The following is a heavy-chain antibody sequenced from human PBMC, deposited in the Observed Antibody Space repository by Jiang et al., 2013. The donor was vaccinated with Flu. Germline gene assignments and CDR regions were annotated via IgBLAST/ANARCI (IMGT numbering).Heavy chain of an antibody. CDR1: GYTFSSFA. D-gene: IGHD1-14*01. Sequence: GAEVKKPGASVKVSCKASGYTFSSFAMHWVRQAPGQSLEWMGRINTASGDTKYSERFQDRVTITRDTSATTVYMELYSLRFEDTAVYYCARTGRGSYWYFDLWAGAPRSLSPQ. V-gene: IGHV1-3*04. J-gene: IGHJ2*01. CDR2: INTASGDT. CDR3: ARTGRGSYWYFDL.